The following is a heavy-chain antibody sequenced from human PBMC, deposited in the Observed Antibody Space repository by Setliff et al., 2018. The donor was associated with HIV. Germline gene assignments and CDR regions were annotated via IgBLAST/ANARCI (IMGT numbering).Heavy chain of an antibody. CDR3: AGITVVTPDYFDY. CDR1: GGSFSSGIYY. CDR2: IYTSGST. D-gene: IGHD1-20*01. V-gene: IGHV4-61*02. Sequence: SETLSLTCTVSGGSFSSGIYYWSWIRQPAGKGLEWIGRIYTSGSTNYNPSLKSRVTISIDTSKNQFSLKLNSVTAADTAVYYCAGITVVTPDYFDYWGQGTLVTVSS. J-gene: IGHJ4*02.